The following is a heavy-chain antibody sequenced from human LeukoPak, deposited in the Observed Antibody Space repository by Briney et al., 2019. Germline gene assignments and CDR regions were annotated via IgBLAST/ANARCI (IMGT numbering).Heavy chain of an antibody. V-gene: IGHV1-46*01. CDR1: GYTFTSYY. CDR3: ARAGPPQTLVVSTHDAFDI. J-gene: IGHJ3*02. Sequence: VASVKVSCKASGYTFTSYYMHWVRQAPGQGLEWMGIINPSGGSTSYAQKFQGRVTMTRDMSTSTVYMELGSLRSEDTAVYYCARAGPPQTLVVSTHDAFDIWGQGTLVTVSS. CDR2: INPSGGST. D-gene: IGHD2-15*01.